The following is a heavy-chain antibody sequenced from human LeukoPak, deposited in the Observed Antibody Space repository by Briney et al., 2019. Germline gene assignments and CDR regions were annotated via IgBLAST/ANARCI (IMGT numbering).Heavy chain of an antibody. CDR2: IIPIFVTA. D-gene: IGHD3-10*01. V-gene: IGHV1-69*13. J-gene: IGHJ5*02. CDR3: AHAPSGSGSYVLSRFDP. Sequence: GASVKVSCKASGGTFSSYAISWVRQAPGPGLEWMGGIIPIFVTANYAQKSQRRVTITADESTSTAYMELSSLRSEDTAVYYCAHAPSGSGSYVLSRFDPWGQGTLVTVSS. CDR1: GGTFSSYA.